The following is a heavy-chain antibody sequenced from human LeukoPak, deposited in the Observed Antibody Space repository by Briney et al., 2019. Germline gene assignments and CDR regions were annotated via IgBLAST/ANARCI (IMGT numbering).Heavy chain of an antibody. CDR2: ISGSGGST. CDR3: AKTTVVIAIQLFDY. V-gene: IGHV3-23*01. CDR1: GFTFSNYG. Sequence: PGGSLRLSCAASGFTFSNYGMNWVRQAPGKGLEWVSAISGSGGSTYYADSVKGRFTISRDNSKNTLYLQMNSLRAEDTAVYYCAKTTVVIAIQLFDYWGQGTLVTVSS. J-gene: IGHJ4*02. D-gene: IGHD2-21*01.